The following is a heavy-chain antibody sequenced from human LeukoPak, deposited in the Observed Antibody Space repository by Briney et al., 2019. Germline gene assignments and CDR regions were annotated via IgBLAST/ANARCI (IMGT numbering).Heavy chain of an antibody. CDR2: IVVGSGNT. Sequence: ASVKVSCKASGFTFTSSAMQWVRQARGQRLEWIGWIVVGSGNTNYAQKFQERVTITRDMSTSTAYMELSSLRSEDTAVYYCAADRYDSSGHYHFDYWGQGTLVTVSS. J-gene: IGHJ4*02. CDR3: AADRYDSSGHYHFDY. V-gene: IGHV1-58*02. D-gene: IGHD3-22*01. CDR1: GFTFTSSA.